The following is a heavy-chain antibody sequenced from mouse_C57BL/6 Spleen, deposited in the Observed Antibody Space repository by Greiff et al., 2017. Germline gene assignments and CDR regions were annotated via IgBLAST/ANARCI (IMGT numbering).Heavy chain of an antibody. D-gene: IGHD3-3*01. CDR3: ARQGTGYFDY. V-gene: IGHV1-64*01. CDR1: GYTFTSYW. CDR2: ILPNSGST. Sequence: QVQLQQPGAELVKPGASVKLSCKASGYTFTSYWMHWVKQRPGQGLEWIGRILPNSGSTNDNEKFKSKATRTVDKSYSTAYMKLSSVTSEDSAVYYCARQGTGYFDYWGQGTTLTVSS. J-gene: IGHJ2*01.